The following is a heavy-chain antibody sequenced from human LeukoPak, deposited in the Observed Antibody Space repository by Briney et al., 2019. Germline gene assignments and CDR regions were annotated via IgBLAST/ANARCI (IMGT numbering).Heavy chain of an antibody. V-gene: IGHV3-33*01. CDR1: GFTFSSYG. CDR3: ARRYCSGGSCYSFRGDWFDP. Sequence: GGSLRLSCAASGFTFSSYGMHWVRQAPGKGLEWVAVIWYDGSNKYYADSVKGRFTISRDNSKNTLYPQMNSLRAEDTAVYYCARRYCSGGSCYSFRGDWFDPWGQGTLVTVSS. D-gene: IGHD2-15*01. CDR2: IWYDGSNK. J-gene: IGHJ5*02.